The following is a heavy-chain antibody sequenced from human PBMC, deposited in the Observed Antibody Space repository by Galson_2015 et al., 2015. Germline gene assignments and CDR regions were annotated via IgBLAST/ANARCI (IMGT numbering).Heavy chain of an antibody. CDR2: ISSSSSYR. CDR3: AREGAHSGYDWFYFQH. CDR1: GFTFGDYY. V-gene: IGHV3-11*05. Sequence: SLRLSCAASGFTFGDYYMSWIRQAPGKGLEWVSYISSSSSYRNYADSVKGRFTISRDNAKNSLYLQMNSLRVEDTAVYYCAREGAHSGYDWFYFQHWVQGTLVTVSS. D-gene: IGHD5-12*01. J-gene: IGHJ1*01.